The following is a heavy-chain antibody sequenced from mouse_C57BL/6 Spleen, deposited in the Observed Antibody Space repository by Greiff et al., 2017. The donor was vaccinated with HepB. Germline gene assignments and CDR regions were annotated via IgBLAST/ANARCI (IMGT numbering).Heavy chain of an antibody. V-gene: IGHV3-6*01. CDR3: ASPYDYDDYAMDY. CDR2: ISYDGSN. Sequence: VQLQQSGPGLVKPSQSLSLTCSVTGYSITSGYYWNWIRQFPGNKLEWMGYISYDGSNNYNPSLKNRISITRDTSKNQFFLKLNSVTTEDTATYYCASPYDYDDYAMDYWGQGTSVTVSS. J-gene: IGHJ4*01. CDR1: GYSITSGYY. D-gene: IGHD2-4*01.